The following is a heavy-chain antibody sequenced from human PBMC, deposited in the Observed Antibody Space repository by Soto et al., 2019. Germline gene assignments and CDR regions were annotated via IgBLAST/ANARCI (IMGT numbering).Heavy chain of an antibody. Sequence: SQTLSLTCAISGDSVSSNSAAWNWIRQSPSRGLEWLGRTYYRSKWYNDYAVSVKSRITINPDTSKNQFSLQLNSVTPEDTAVYYCAREEGELYNWNDRYYGMDVWGQGTTVTVYS. CDR3: AREEGELYNWNDRYYGMDV. V-gene: IGHV6-1*01. J-gene: IGHJ6*02. CDR1: GDSVSSNSAA. CDR2: TYYRSKWYN. D-gene: IGHD1-1*01.